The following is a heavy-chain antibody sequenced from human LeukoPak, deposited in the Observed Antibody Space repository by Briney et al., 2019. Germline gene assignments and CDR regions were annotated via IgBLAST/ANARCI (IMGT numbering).Heavy chain of an antibody. CDR2: INPSGGST. D-gene: IGHD1-26*01. V-gene: IGHV1-46*01. CDR3: ARDYSGSYNV. CDR1: GYTITGYY. J-gene: IGHJ6*02. Sequence: ASVKVSCKASGYTITGYYMHWVRQAPGLGLEWMGIINPSGGSTTYALKFQGRVTMASDTSTSTVYMELSSLRSEDTAVYYCARDYSGSYNVWGQGTTVTVSS.